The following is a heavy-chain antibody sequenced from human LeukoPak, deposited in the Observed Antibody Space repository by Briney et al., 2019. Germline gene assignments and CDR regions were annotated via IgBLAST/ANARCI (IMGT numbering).Heavy chain of an antibody. V-gene: IGHV4-34*01. CDR2: ISHSGST. Sequence: TSETLSLTCAVYGGSFNVYHWRWIRQPPGKGLEWIGEISHSGSTNYNPSLMSRVTVSADTSKKQFSLNLSPVTAADTAVYYCALVVDYSGSGTYLVDYWGQGTLVTVSS. CDR1: GGSFNVYH. D-gene: IGHD3-10*01. J-gene: IGHJ4*02. CDR3: ALVVDYSGSGTYLVDY.